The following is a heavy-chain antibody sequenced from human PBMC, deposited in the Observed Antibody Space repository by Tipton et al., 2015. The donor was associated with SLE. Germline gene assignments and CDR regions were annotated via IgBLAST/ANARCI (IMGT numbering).Heavy chain of an antibody. D-gene: IGHD3-16*01. CDR2: IRYDGSNK. Sequence: SLRLSCAASGFTFRSYGMYWVRQTPGKGLEWVAFIRYDGSNKYYADSVKGRFTISRDNSKNTLYLQMNSLRAEDTAVYYCAKDGARGYYYYGMDVWGQGTTVTVSS. J-gene: IGHJ6*02. CDR3: AKDGARGYYYYGMDV. V-gene: IGHV3-30*02. CDR1: GFTFRSYG.